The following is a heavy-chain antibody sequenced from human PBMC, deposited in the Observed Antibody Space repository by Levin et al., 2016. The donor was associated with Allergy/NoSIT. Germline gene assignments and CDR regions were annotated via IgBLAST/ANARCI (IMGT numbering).Heavy chain of an antibody. Sequence: WVRQAPGQGLEWMGGIIPIFGTANYAQKFQGRVTITADKSTSTAYTELSSLRSEDTAVYYCARGITGSSSWYYYGMDVWGQGTTVTVSS. D-gene: IGHD6-13*01. CDR2: IIPIFGTA. J-gene: IGHJ6*02. CDR3: ARGITGSSSWYYYGMDV. V-gene: IGHV1-69*06.